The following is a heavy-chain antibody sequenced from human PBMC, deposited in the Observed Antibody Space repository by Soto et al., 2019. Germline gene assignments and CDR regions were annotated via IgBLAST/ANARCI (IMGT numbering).Heavy chain of an antibody. CDR1: GYTFTSYG. J-gene: IGHJ3*02. D-gene: IGHD3-3*01. CDR2: ISAYNGNT. V-gene: IGHV1-18*01. Sequence: ASVKVSCKASGYTFTSYGIIWVRQAPGQGLEWMGWISAYNGNTNYAQKLQGRVTMTTDTSTSTAYMELRSLRSDDTAVYYCARDLNPNFWSGYYSVDAFDIWGQGTMVTVSS. CDR3: ARDLNPNFWSGYYSVDAFDI.